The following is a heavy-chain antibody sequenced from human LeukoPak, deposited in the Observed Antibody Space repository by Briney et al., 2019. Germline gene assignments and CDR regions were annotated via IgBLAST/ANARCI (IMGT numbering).Heavy chain of an antibody. V-gene: IGHV3-23*01. D-gene: IGHD2-2*01. Sequence: QAGGSLRLSCAASGFTFSSYAMSWVRQAPGKGLEWVSAISGSGGSTYYADSVKGRFTISRDNSKNTLYLQMNSLRAEGTAVYYCAKSLVVPAAKRGFDPWGQGTLVTVSS. CDR1: GFTFSSYA. CDR3: AKSLVVPAAKRGFDP. J-gene: IGHJ5*02. CDR2: ISGSGGST.